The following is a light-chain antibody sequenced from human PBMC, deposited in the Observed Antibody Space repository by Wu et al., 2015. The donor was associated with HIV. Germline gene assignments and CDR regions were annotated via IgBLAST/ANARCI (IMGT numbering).Light chain of an antibody. Sequence: AMQLTQSPSTLSASVGDSVTITCRASQGVGSDLAWYQHKPGSSPKLLIYAASELESGVPSRFSGSGSGTDFTLTISRLQPEDVATYYCQKYNTAPWTFGQGTKVEMK. V-gene: IGKV1-13*02. CDR2: AAS. J-gene: IGKJ1*01. CDR1: QGVGSD. CDR3: QKYNTAPWT.